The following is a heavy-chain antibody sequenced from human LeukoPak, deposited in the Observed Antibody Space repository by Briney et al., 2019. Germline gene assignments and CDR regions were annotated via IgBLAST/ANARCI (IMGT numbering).Heavy chain of an antibody. CDR1: GYTFTGYY. J-gene: IGHJ4*02. V-gene: IGHV1-2*02. Sequence: ASVKVSCKASGYTFTGYYMHWVRQAPGQGLEWMGWINPNSGGTNYAQKFQGRVTMTRDTSISTAYMELSRLRTDDTAVYYCARDRTRTGYSSGWYHDYWGQGTLVTVSS. CDR2: INPNSGGT. CDR3: ARDRTRTGYSSGWYHDY. D-gene: IGHD6-19*01.